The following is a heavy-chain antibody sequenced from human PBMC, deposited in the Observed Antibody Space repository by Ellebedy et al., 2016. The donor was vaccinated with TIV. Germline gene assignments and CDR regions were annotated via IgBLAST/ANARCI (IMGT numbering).Heavy chain of an antibody. D-gene: IGHD1-14*01. V-gene: IGHV5-51*01. CDR2: ISPGHSHT. CDR3: ARLLATGSHGRGLLDY. J-gene: IGHJ4*02. CDR1: GYNFPNYW. Sequence: GESLKISCQGSGYNFPNYWIGWVRLMPGKGLEWMGTISPGHSHTTYSPSFQGLVPISAYKSIGTAYLQWNTLKVSDTAIYYCARLLATGSHGRGLLDYWGQGTLVTVSS.